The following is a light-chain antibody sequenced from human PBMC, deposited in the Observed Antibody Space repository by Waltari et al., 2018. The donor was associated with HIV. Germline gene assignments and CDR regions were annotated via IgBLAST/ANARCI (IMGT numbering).Light chain of an antibody. CDR2: DAS. V-gene: IGKV1-13*02. J-gene: IGKJ4*01. Sequence: AIQLTPSPSSLSASVGDRVPFTCRTSQAITSSLAWYQQKPGKPPKPLIFDASTLESGVPSRFSGSGSGTDFTLTISSLQPEDFATYYCQQFNLYPLTFGGGTKVEI. CDR1: QAITSS. CDR3: QQFNLYPLT.